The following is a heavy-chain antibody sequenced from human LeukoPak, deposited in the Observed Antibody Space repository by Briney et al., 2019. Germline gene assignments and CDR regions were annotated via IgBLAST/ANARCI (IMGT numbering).Heavy chain of an antibody. CDR1: GGSISSYY. CDR2: IYYSGST. CDR3: ARGALWSGYLGC. Sequence: SETLSLTCTVSGGSISSYYWSWIRQPPGKGLEWIGYIYYSGSTNYNPSLKSRVTISVDTSKNQFSLKLSSVTAADTAVYYCARGALWSGYLGCWGQGTLVTVSS. J-gene: IGHJ4*02. V-gene: IGHV4-59*12. D-gene: IGHD3-3*01.